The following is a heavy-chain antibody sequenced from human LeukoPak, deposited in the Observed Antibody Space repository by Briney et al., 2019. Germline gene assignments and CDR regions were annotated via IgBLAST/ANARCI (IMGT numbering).Heavy chain of an antibody. D-gene: IGHD4-17*01. J-gene: IGHJ4*02. CDR2: INHSGST. CDR3: ARAGSGRYGDYNY. CDR1: GGSFSGYY. V-gene: IGHV4-34*01. Sequence: SETLSLTCAVYGGSFSGYYWSWIRQPPGKGLEWIGEINHSGSTNYNPSLKSRVTISVDTSKNQFSLKLSSATAADTAVYYCARAGSGRYGDYNYWGQGTLVTVSS.